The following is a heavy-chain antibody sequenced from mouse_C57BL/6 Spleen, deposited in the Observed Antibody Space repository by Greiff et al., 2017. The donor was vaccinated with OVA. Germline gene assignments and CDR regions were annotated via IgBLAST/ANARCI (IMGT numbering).Heavy chain of an antibody. J-gene: IGHJ4*01. V-gene: IGHV5-4*01. D-gene: IGHD2-5*01. Sequence: EVQGVESGGGLVKPGGSLKLSCAASGFTFSSYAMSWVRQTPEKRLEWVATISDGGSYTYYPDHVKGRFPISRDNAKNNLYLQISHLKAEDTAMYYCASYSNYVGAMDYWGQGTSVTVSS. CDR1: GFTFSSYA. CDR2: ISDGGSYT. CDR3: ASYSNYVGAMDY.